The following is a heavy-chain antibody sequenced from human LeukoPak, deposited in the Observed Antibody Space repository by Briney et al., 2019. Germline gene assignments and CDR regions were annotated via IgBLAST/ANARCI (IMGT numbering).Heavy chain of an antibody. J-gene: IGHJ3*02. CDR2: ISYGGGNK. V-gene: IGHV3-30*01. CDR1: GFTFRTYA. Sequence: GGSLRLSCAASGFTFRTYAMHWVRQAPGKGLEWVAVISYGGGNKYYADSVEGRFTISRDNSKNTLYLQMNSLRAEDTAVYYCSRGTVEPELNDAFDIWGQGTMVTVSS. D-gene: IGHD1-7*01. CDR3: SRGTVEPELNDAFDI.